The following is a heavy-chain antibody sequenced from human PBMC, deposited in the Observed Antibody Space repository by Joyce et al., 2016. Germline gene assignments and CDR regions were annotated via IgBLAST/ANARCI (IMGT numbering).Heavy chain of an antibody. J-gene: IGHJ4*02. D-gene: IGHD3-22*01. CDR1: GFTFTDYA. Sequence: QVQLVESGGGVVQPGRSLRLSCAASGFTFTDYAMHWARQAPGKGLEWVAIISDDGRNNYFADSVKGRFTISRDNSKNTLYLQMNRLRAEDTAVYYCARTDSSGYYSLDYWGQGTLVTVSS. CDR3: ARTDSSGYYSLDY. CDR2: ISDDGRNN. V-gene: IGHV3-30*04.